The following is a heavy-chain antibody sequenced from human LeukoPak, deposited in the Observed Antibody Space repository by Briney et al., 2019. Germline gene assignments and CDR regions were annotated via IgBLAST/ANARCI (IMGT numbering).Heavy chain of an antibody. J-gene: IGHJ4*02. CDR3: ARDHGYYYDSSGSIDY. V-gene: IGHV4-39*07. Sequence: PSETLSLTCTVSGGSISSSSYYWGWIRQPPGKGLEWIGSIYYSGSTYYNPSLKSRVTISVDTSKNQFSLKLSSVTAADTAVYYCARDHGYYYDSSGSIDYWGQGTLVTVSS. D-gene: IGHD3-22*01. CDR2: IYYSGST. CDR1: GGSISSSSYY.